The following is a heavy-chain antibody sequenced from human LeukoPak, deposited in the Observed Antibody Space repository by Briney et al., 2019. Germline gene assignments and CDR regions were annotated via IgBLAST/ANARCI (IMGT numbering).Heavy chain of an antibody. V-gene: IGHV3-30-3*01. J-gene: IGHJ5*02. CDR1: GFTFSTYA. Sequence: GGSLRLSCAASGFTFSTYAIHWVRQAPGKGLEWVAVISDDGSIKYYADSVKGRFTISRDNSKNMLYLQMNSLRAEDSAVYYCARDLIAVTGTGFWFDPRGQGTLVTVSP. CDR3: ARDLIAVTGTGFWFDP. CDR2: ISDDGSIK. D-gene: IGHD6-19*01.